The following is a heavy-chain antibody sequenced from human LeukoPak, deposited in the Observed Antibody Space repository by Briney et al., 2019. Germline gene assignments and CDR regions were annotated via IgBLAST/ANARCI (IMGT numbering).Heavy chain of an antibody. V-gene: IGHV1-8*01. J-gene: IGHJ6*02. CDR3: ARVGTYDYVVYYYYGMDV. Sequence: ASVKVSCKTSGYTFTNFDINWVRQATGQGLEWMGWMNPNTGNAGYAQKFQDRVTITWDASISTAYMDLSSLRSDDTAVYYCARVGTYDYVVYYYYGMDVWGQGTTVTVSS. CDR1: GYTFTNFD. CDR2: MNPNTGNA. D-gene: IGHD3-16*01.